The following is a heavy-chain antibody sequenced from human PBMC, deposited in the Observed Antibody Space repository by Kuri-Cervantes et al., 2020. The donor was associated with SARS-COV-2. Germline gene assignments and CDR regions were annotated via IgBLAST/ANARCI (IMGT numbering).Heavy chain of an antibody. Sequence: GESLKISCAASGFTFSSFAMNWVRQAPGKGLEWVAVMSYDGSMKDYADSVKGRFTISRDNAKNSLSLQMNSLRAEDTAVYYCARDHGDCSGGTCYVVYYGMDVWGQGTTVTVSS. CDR2: MSYDGSMK. J-gene: IGHJ6*02. D-gene: IGHD2-15*01. V-gene: IGHV3-30-3*01. CDR1: GFTFSSFA. CDR3: ARDHGDCSGGTCYVVYYGMDV.